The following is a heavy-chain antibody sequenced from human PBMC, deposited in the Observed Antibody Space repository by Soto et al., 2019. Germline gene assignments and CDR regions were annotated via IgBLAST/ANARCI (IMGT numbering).Heavy chain of an antibody. V-gene: IGHV3-48*04. Sequence: QPGGSMRLSCAASGFTFRNYGMNWVRQAPGKGLEWVSYIGIGSSTKYYADSVKGRFTISRDNAKNTLYLQMNSLRAEDTAVYYCARDPHYFYDSTGYYDYWGQGTLVTVSS. CDR3: ARDPHYFYDSTGYYDY. CDR2: IGIGSSTK. CDR1: GFTFRNYG. J-gene: IGHJ4*02. D-gene: IGHD3-22*01.